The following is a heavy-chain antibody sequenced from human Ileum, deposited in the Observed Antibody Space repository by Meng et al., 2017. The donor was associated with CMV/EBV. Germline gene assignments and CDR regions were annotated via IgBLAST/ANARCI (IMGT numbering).Heavy chain of an antibody. CDR3: GRDAWLLDS. CDR1: GFSCTDYA. J-gene: IGHJ4*02. Sequence: VALGVSGGGGVQPGRSLRLSCPPCGFSCTDYAMHWVRQAPGKGLEWVARISSDARNEHYADSVKGRFTVSRDNSKNTVYLQMNSLRVDDTAVYYCGRDAWLLDSWGQGTLVTVSS. CDR2: ISSDARNE. D-gene: IGHD5-12*01. V-gene: IGHV3-30*04.